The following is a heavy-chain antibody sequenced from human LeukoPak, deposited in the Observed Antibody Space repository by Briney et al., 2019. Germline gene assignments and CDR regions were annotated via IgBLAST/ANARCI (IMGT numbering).Heavy chain of an antibody. J-gene: IGHJ4*02. CDR1: GASIRSYY. Sequence: SETLSLTCTVSGASIRSYYWSWLRQPAGKGLEWIGRIVPSGITNYNPSLDSRVTMSVDTSKNQFSLNLKSVTAADTAVYYCAKEGAAPGPDFDYWGQGILVIVSS. D-gene: IGHD6-13*01. CDR3: AKEGAAPGPDFDY. V-gene: IGHV4-4*07. CDR2: IVPSGIT.